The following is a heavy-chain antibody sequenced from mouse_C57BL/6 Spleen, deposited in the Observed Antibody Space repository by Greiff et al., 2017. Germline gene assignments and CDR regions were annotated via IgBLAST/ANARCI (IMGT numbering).Heavy chain of an antibody. J-gene: IGHJ4*01. CDR1: GYSFTGYY. Sequence: VQLQQSGPELVKPGASVKISCKASGYSFTGYYMNWVKQSPEKSLEWIGEINPSTGGTTYNQKFKAKATLTVDKSSSTSYMQLKSLTSEDSAVYYFASSYSSSYDDYAMDYWGQGTSVTVSS. CDR2: INPSTGGT. D-gene: IGHD1-1*01. V-gene: IGHV1-42*01. CDR3: ASSYSSSYDDYAMDY.